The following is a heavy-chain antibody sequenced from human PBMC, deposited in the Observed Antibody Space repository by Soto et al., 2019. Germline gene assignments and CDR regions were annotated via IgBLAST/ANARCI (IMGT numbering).Heavy chain of an antibody. V-gene: IGHV3-48*01. CDR1: GFTLSSYS. D-gene: IGHD3-16*01. CDR3: ARVGLKFLLGGEFFQV. J-gene: IGHJ1*01. Sequence: DVYLVESGGGLVQPGGSLRLSCTASGFTLSSYSMNWVRQAPGKGPEWVSHISSNSDTVDYADSVKGRFTISRDNARNSLSLQMNSLRAEDTAVYYCARVGLKFLLGGEFFQVWGQGTLSPSPQ. CDR2: ISSNSDTV.